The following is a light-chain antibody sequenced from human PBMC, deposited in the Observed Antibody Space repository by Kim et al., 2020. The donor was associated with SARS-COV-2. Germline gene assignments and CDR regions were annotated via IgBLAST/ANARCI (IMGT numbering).Light chain of an antibody. Sequence: QSALTQPASVSGSPGQSITISCTGTSSDVGRYDFVSWYQQYPGKAPKLMIYEGTKRPSGVSTRFSGSKSGNTASLTISGLQGEDEAEYYCCSYAVSKIALGGGPHLSV. V-gene: IGLV2-23*01. J-gene: IGLJ7*01. CDR2: EGT. CDR3: CSYAVSKIA. CDR1: SSDVGRYDF.